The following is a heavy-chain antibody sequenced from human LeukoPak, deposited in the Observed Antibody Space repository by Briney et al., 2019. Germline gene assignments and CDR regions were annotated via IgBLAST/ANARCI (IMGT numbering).Heavy chain of an antibody. CDR1: GYTFTGYY. V-gene: IGHV1-2*02. Sequence: GASVKVSCKASGYTFTGYYMHWVRQAPGQGLEWMGWINPNSGGTNYAQKFQGRVTMTRDTSISTAYMELSRLRSDDTAVYYCARRSHGYYDILTGYQPFDYWGQGTLVTVSS. J-gene: IGHJ4*02. CDR3: ARRSHGYYDILTGYQPFDY. D-gene: IGHD3-9*01. CDR2: INPNSGGT.